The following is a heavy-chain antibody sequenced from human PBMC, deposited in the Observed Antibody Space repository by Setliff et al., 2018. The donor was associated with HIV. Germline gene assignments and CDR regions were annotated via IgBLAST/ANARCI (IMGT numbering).Heavy chain of an antibody. CDR3: ARTEYYDFWSGPRGFDP. Sequence: ASVKVSCKASGYTFTSYYMHWVRQAPGQGLEWMGIINPSGGSTSYAQKFQGRVTMTRDTSTSTVYMELSSLRSEDTAVYYCARTEYYDFWSGPRGFDPWGQGTLVTVSS. V-gene: IGHV1-46*01. CDR1: GYTFTSYY. D-gene: IGHD3-3*01. CDR2: INPSGGST. J-gene: IGHJ5*02.